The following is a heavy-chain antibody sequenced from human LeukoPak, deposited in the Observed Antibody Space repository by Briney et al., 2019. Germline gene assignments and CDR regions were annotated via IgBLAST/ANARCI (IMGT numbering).Heavy chain of an antibody. CDR3: ARDWNVEMATISYFDY. D-gene: IGHD5-24*01. Sequence: SGGSLRLSCAASGFTFSSYAMHWVRQAPGKGLEWVAVISYDGSNKYYVDSVKGRFTISRDNSKNTLYLQMNSLRAEDTAVYYCARDWNVEMATISYFDYWGQGTLVTVSS. J-gene: IGHJ4*02. V-gene: IGHV3-30*04. CDR2: ISYDGSNK. CDR1: GFTFSSYA.